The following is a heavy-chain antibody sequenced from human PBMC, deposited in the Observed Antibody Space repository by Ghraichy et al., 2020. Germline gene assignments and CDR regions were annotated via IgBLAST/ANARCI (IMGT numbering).Heavy chain of an antibody. J-gene: IGHJ4*02. D-gene: IGHD3-22*01. CDR3: AREAGTPYYYDSSGYTLDY. Sequence: ASVKVSCKASGYTFTGYYMHWVRQAPGQGLEWMGWINPNSGDTNYAQKFQGRVTMTGDTSISTAYMELSRLRSDDTAVYYCAREAGTPYYYDSSGYTLDYWGQGTLVTVSS. CDR1: GYTFTGYY. V-gene: IGHV1-2*02. CDR2: INPNSGDT.